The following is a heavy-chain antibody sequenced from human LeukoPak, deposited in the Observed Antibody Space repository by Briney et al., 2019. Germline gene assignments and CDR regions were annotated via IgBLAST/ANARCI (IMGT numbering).Heavy chain of an antibody. J-gene: IGHJ6*03. Sequence: GRSLRLSCAASGFTFSSYSMNWVRQAPGKGLEWVSYISSSSSTIYYADSVKGRFTISRDNAKNSLYLQMNSLRAEDTAVYYCARCGCSSTSRWGNYYMDVWGKGTTVTVSS. CDR3: ARCGCSSTSRWGNYYMDV. D-gene: IGHD2-2*01. V-gene: IGHV3-48*01. CDR2: ISSSSSTI. CDR1: GFTFSSYS.